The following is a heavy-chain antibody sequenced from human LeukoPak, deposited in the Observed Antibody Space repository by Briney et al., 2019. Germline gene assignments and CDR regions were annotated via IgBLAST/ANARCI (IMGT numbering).Heavy chain of an antibody. D-gene: IGHD2-2*01. V-gene: IGHV4-4*07. J-gene: IGHJ5*02. CDR2: IYSSGRT. Sequence: SETLSLTCTVSGGSINSYYWSWIRQPAGKGLEWIGRIYSSGRTTYNPSLKSRVTISVDTSKNQFSLTLRSVTAAGPAVVYCARVQYLRSDWVPPCDQGTLVTVSS. CDR3: ARVQYLRSDWVPP. CDR1: GGSINSYY.